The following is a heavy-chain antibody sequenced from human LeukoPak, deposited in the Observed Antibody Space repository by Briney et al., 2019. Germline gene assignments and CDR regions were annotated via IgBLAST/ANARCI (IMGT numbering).Heavy chain of an antibody. CDR2: ISAYNGNT. D-gene: IGHD3-22*01. Sequence: GASVKVSCKASGYTFTSYGISWVRQAPGQGLEWMGWISAYNGNTNYAQKLQGRVTMTTDTSTSTAYMELRSLRSDDTAVYYCARLITMIVVVSEQPDAFDIWGQGTMVTVSS. V-gene: IGHV1-18*01. CDR3: ARLITMIVVVSEQPDAFDI. CDR1: GYTFTSYG. J-gene: IGHJ3*02.